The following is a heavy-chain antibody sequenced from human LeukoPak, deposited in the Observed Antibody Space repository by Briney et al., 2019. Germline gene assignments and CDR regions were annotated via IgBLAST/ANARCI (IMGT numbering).Heavy chain of an antibody. CDR1: GFTFSSYA. CDR2: ISGSGGST. V-gene: IGHV3-23*01. CDR3: AKVESDFWSGYYEAGFDP. J-gene: IGHJ5*02. D-gene: IGHD3-3*01. Sequence: GGSLRLSSAASGFTFSSYAMSWVRQAPGKGLEWVSAISGSGGSTYYADSVKGRFTISRDNSKNTLYLQMNSLRAEDTAVYYCAKVESDFWSGYYEAGFDPWGQGTLVTVSS.